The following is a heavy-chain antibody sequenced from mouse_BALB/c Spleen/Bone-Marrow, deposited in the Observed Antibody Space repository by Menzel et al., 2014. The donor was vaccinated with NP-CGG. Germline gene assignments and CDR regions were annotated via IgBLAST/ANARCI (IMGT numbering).Heavy chain of an antibody. CDR2: IRNKARGYTT. Sequence: EVQRVESGGGLVQPGGSLRLSCATSGFTFTDYYMSWVRQPPGKALEWLGFIRNKARGYTTEHSASVKGRFTISRDNSQSILYLQMNPLRAEDSATYYCARDINYDNYWCFDVWGEGTTVTVSS. CDR3: ARDINYDNYWCFDV. J-gene: IGHJ1*01. V-gene: IGHV7-3*02. CDR1: GFTFTDYY. D-gene: IGHD2-4*01.